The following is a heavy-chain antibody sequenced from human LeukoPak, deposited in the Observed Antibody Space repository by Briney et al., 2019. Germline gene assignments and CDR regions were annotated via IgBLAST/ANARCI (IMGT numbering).Heavy chain of an antibody. D-gene: IGHD3-22*01. CDR2: ISGNGRNT. CDR3: ARDSPRPPTYYYDSSDF. V-gene: IGHV3-23*01. CDR1: GFTFRTYA. J-gene: IGHJ4*02. Sequence: GGSLRLSCAASGFTFRTYAMSWVRQAPGNWLEYVSAISGNGRNTYYADSVKGRFTISRDNSKNTLYLQMNSLRVEDTAVYYCARDSPRPPTYYYDSSDFWGQGTLVTVSS.